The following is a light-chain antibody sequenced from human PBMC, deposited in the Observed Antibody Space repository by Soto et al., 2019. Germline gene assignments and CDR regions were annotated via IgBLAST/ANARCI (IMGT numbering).Light chain of an antibody. V-gene: IGLV2-23*02. CDR1: SSDVGSDNL. CDR2: EVS. CDR3: CSYAGSSTRV. Sequence: QSVLTQPASVSGSPGQSITISCTGTSSDVGSDNLVSWYQQHPGNAPKLMIYEVSKRPSGVSIGCSGSKSGSTASLTISEPQAEDEADYYCCSYAGSSTRVFGGGTKLTVL. J-gene: IGLJ2*01.